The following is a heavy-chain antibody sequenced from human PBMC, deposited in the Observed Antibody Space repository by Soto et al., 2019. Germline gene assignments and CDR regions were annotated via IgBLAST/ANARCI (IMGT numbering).Heavy chain of an antibody. D-gene: IGHD5-18*01. J-gene: IGHJ3*02. CDR2: IYYSGST. CDR1: GGPIRSYY. Sequence: PSGTLALSCAVSGGPIRSYYCAWIRQPAGKGLEWIVYIYYSGSTNYNPSLKSRVTRSVDTSKNQFSLKLTSVTAADTAVYYCAGLTADAFDIWGQGTMVTVS. CDR3: AGLTADAFDI. V-gene: IGHV4-59*08.